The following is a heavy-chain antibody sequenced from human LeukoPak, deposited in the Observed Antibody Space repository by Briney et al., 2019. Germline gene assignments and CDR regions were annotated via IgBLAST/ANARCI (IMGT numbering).Heavy chain of an antibody. CDR1: TFTFNNAW. CDR2: IKSNSDGGTA. Sequence: GGSLRLSCTASTFTFNNAWINWVRQAPGKGLEWVGRIKSNSDGGTADYATPVKGRFTISRDDSKTTVYLQMNSLKAEDTVVYYCTTPHQAADFGFDSWGQGTLVTVSS. D-gene: IGHD4-17*01. CDR3: TTPHQAADFGFDS. V-gene: IGHV3-15*07. J-gene: IGHJ4*02.